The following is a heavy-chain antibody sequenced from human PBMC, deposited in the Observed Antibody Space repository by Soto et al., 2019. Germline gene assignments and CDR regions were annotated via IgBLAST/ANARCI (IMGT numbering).Heavy chain of an antibody. V-gene: IGHV4-39*01. CDR1: GDSISGSPYF. Sequence: QVQLQESGPGLVMTSETRSLTCTVSGDSISGSPYFWGWIRQPPGKRLEWIGSIFYDGYSVYTSSLKSRVTICVDTSKNQFSLKLTSGAATDTAVYVCARKQAAVPHYWGQGILVTVSS. J-gene: IGHJ4*02. D-gene: IGHD6-13*01. CDR2: IFYDGYS. CDR3: ARKQAAVPHY.